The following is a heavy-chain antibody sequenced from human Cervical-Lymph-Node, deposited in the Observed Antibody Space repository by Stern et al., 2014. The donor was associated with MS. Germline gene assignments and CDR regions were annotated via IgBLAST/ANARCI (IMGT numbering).Heavy chain of an antibody. V-gene: IGHV1-24*01. D-gene: IGHD3-10*01. J-gene: IGHJ2*01. CDR1: GYTLTELS. Sequence: DPLVESGAEVKKPGASVKVSCKVSGYTLTELSMHWVRQAPGKGLEWMGGFDPEDGETIYAQKFQGRVTMTEDTSTDTAYMELSSLRSEDTAVYYCAGMVRDDWYFDLWGRGTLVTVSS. CDR2: FDPEDGET. CDR3: AGMVRDDWYFDL.